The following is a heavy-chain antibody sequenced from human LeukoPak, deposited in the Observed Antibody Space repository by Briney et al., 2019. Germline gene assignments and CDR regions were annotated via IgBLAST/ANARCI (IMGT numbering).Heavy chain of an antibody. J-gene: IGHJ6*03. CDR2: IYSGGST. V-gene: IGHV3-66*02. CDR3: ARLPDGYYYYMDV. D-gene: IGHD1-26*01. Sequence: PGGSLRLSCAASGFTVSSNYMSWVRQAPGKGLEWVSVIYSGGSTYYADSVKGRFTISRDNSKNTLYLQMNSLRAEDTAVYYCARLPDGYYYYMDVWSKGTTVTVS. CDR1: GFTVSSNY.